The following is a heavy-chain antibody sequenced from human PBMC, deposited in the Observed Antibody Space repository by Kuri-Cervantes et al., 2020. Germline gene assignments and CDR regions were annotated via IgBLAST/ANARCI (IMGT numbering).Heavy chain of an antibody. J-gene: IGHJ4*02. V-gene: IGHV3-74*01. CDR3: VKYSGIYGASFDY. CDR1: GFTFSSYW. Sequence: GGSLRLSCAASGFTFSSYWMHWVRQAPGKGLVWVSRINSDGSSTSYADSVKGRFTISRDNAKNTLYLQMNSLRAEDTANYYCVKYSGIYGASFDYLGQGTLVTVSS. CDR2: INSDGSST. D-gene: IGHD5-12*01.